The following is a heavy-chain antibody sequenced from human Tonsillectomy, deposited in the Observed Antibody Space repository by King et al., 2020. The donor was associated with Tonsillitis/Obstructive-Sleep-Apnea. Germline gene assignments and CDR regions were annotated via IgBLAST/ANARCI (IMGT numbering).Heavy chain of an antibody. J-gene: IGHJ4*02. D-gene: IGHD3-10*01. CDR2: IYYSGTT. CDR3: ARSLYYYGSGSYYTYYFDY. V-gene: IGHV4-61*01. Sequence: QLQESGPGLVKPSETLSLTCTVSGGSVSSSSYYWNWIRQPPGKGLEWIGYIYYSGTTNYNPSLKSRVTISSDTSKNQFSLKLSSVTAADTAVYYCARSLYYYGSGSYYTYYFDYWGQGTLVTVSS. CDR1: GGSVSSSSYY.